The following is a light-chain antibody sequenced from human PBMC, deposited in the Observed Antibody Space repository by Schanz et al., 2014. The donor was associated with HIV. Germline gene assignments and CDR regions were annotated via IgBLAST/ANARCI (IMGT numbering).Light chain of an antibody. Sequence: QSALTQSASVSGSPGQSITISCTGTISDVGSYNLVSWYQQHPGKAPKLIIYEGSKRPLGVSNRFSGSKSGNTASLTISGLQADDEADYYCQSYDDRLSGSRVFGGGTKLTVL. CDR1: ISDVGSYNL. V-gene: IGLV2-23*01. J-gene: IGLJ3*02. CDR2: EGS. CDR3: QSYDDRLSGSRV.